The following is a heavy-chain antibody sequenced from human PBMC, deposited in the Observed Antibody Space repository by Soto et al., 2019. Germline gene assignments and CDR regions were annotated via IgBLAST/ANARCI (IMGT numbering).Heavy chain of an antibody. D-gene: IGHD1-1*01. CDR3: ARLWTPNTPYYYYGMDV. V-gene: IGHV5-51*01. Sequence: PGESLKISCKGSGYSFTSYWIGWVRQMPGKGLEWTGIIYPGDSDTRYSPSFQGQVTISADKSISTAYLQWSSLKASDTAMYHCARLWTPNTPYYYYGMDVWGQGTTVTVSS. J-gene: IGHJ6*02. CDR1: GYSFTSYW. CDR2: IYPGDSDT.